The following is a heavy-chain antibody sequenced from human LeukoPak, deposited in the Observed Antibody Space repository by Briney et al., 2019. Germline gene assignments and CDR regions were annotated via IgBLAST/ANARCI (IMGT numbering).Heavy chain of an antibody. CDR3: AREGVAATLYYYYGMDV. Sequence: GASVKVSCKASGYTFTSYGISWVRQAPGQGLEWMGWISAYNGNTNYAQKLQGRVTMTTDTSTSTAYMELRSLRSDDTAVYYCAREGVAATLYYYYGMDVWGQGTTVTVSS. CDR2: ISAYNGNT. V-gene: IGHV1-18*01. J-gene: IGHJ6*02. CDR1: GYTFTSYG. D-gene: IGHD2-15*01.